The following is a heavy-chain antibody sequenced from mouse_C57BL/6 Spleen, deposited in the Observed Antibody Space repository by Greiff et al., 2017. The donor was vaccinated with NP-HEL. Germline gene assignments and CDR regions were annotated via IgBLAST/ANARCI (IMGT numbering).Heavy chain of an antibody. CDR3: AREDY. CDR2: IDPSDSYT. CDR1: GYTFTSYW. J-gene: IGHJ4*01. Sequence: VQLQQSGAELVKPGASVKLSCKASGYTFTSYWMQWVKQRPGQGLEWIGEIDPSDSYTNYTQKFKGKATLTVDTSSSTAYMQLSSLTSEDSAVYYCAREDYWGQGTSVTVSS. V-gene: IGHV1-50*01.